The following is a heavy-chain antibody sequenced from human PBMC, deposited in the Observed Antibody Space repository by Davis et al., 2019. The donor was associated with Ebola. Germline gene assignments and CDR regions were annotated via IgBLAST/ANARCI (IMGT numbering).Heavy chain of an antibody. J-gene: IGHJ6*02. D-gene: IGHD5-12*01. CDR1: DGSLSGYY. V-gene: IGHV4-34*01. CDR2: INHSGST. CDR3: ARERYRVTTISYYYGMDV. Sequence: MPSETLSLTCAVYDGSLSGYYWSWIRQPPGKGLEWIGEINHSGSTNYNPSLMSRVTISVDTSMNQFSLKLRSVTAADTAVYYCARERYRVTTISYYYGMDVWGQGTTVTVSS.